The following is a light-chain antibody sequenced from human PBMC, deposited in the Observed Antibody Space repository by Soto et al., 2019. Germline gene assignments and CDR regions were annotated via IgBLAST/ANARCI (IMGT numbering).Light chain of an antibody. J-gene: IGKJ1*01. CDR1: QSVSSN. CDR2: GAS. Sequence: EIVMTQSPAPLSVSPGERATLSCRASQSVSSNLAWYQQKPVQAPRLLIYGASTRATGIPARFSGSGSGTEFTLTISSLQSEDFAVYYGQQYNNWPRTFGQATKVEIK. CDR3: QQYNNWPRT. V-gene: IGKV3-15*01.